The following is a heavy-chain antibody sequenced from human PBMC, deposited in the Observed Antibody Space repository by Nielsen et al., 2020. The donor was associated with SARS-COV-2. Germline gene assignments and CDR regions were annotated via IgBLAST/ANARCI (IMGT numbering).Heavy chain of an antibody. D-gene: IGHD3-9*01. CDR1: GFTFDTND. CDR2: ISSSSRTI. V-gene: IGHV3-48*01. J-gene: IGHJ4*02. CDR3: AKAFRSSDWLRAATDY. Sequence: GGSLRLSCAASGFTFDTNDMNWFRQAPGKGLQWISYISSSSRTIYYAESVKGRFTISRDKSKNTLYVLMNSLRAEDTAVYYCAKAFRSSDWLRAATDYWGQGTLVTVSS.